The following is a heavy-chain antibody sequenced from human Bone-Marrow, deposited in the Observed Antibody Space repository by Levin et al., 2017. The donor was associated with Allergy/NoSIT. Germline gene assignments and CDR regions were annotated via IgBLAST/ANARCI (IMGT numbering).Heavy chain of an antibody. CDR1: GFTFSYYW. J-gene: IGHJ4*02. CDR3: ASSQGYCRGGTCYADY. D-gene: IGHD2-15*01. V-gene: IGHV3-74*01. Sequence: GESLKISCTASGFTFSYYWMHWVRQAPGKGLEWVSRIDNGGSTTNYADSVKGRFTISRDNAKNTLYLQMNSLRAEDTAVYYCASSQGYCRGGTCYADYWGQGTLVTVSS. CDR2: IDNGGSTT.